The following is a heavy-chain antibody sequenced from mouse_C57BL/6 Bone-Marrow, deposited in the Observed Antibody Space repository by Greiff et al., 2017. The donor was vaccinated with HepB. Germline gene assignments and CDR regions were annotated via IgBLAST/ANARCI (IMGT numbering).Heavy chain of an antibody. CDR3: ARGLWLRDY. Sequence: QVQLKQLGAELVRPGSSVKLSCKASGYTFTSYWMDWVKQRPGQGLEWIGNIYPSDSETHYNQKFKDKATLTVDKSSSTAYMQLSSLTSEDSAVYYCARGLWLRDYWGQGTTLTVSS. J-gene: IGHJ2*01. D-gene: IGHD2-2*01. CDR2: IYPSDSET. CDR1: GYTFTSYW. V-gene: IGHV1-61*01.